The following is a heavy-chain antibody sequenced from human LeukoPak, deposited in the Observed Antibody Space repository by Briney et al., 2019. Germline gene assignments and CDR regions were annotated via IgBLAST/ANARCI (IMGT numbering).Heavy chain of an antibody. Sequence: SVKVSCKASGGTFSSYAISWVRQAPGQGLEWVGGIIPIFGTANHAQKFQGRVTITADESTSTAYMELSSLRSEDTAVYYCARAGSSGYFRFDYWGQGTLVAVSS. J-gene: IGHJ4*02. CDR3: ARAGSSGYFRFDY. CDR2: IIPIFGTA. CDR1: GGTFSSYA. V-gene: IGHV1-69*01. D-gene: IGHD3-22*01.